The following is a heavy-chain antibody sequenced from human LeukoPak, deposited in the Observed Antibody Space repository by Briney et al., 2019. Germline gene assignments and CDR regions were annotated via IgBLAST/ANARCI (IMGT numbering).Heavy chain of an antibody. J-gene: IGHJ6*03. V-gene: IGHV1-18*01. D-gene: IGHD3-10*01. Sequence: ASVKVSCKASGYTFTSYVISWVRQAPGQGLEWMGWISAYNGNTNYAQKLQGRVTMTTDTSTSTAYMELRSLRSDDTAVYYCARAVEGFGELFYYMDVWGKGTTVTVSS. CDR3: ARAVEGFGELFYYMDV. CDR2: ISAYNGNT. CDR1: GYTFTSYV.